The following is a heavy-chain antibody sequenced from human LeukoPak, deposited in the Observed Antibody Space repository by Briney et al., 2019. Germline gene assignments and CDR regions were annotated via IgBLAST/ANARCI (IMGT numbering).Heavy chain of an antibody. CDR3: ARHVHVSMIVVILSDYFDY. CDR2: ISHTGGI. D-gene: IGHD3-22*01. Sequence: SETLSLTCAVYGGSFSGHSWSWIRQAPGKGLEWIGEISHTGGINYNPSLKSRVTISADTSKNQFSLRLTSVTAADTAVYYCARHVHVSMIVVILSDYFDYWGRGTLVTVSS. V-gene: IGHV4-34*01. J-gene: IGHJ4*02. CDR1: GGSFSGHS.